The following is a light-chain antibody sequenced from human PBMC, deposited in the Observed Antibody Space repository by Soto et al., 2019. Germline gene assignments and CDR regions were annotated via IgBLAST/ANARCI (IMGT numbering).Light chain of an antibody. Sequence: DIQMTQSPSTLSASEGDRVTITCRASESIGSWLAWYQQKPGKAPKLLIYKASTLKSGVPSRFSGSGSGTEFTLTISSLQPDDFATYYCQHYNSYSEAFGQGTKGDIK. CDR2: KAS. CDR1: ESIGSW. V-gene: IGKV1-5*03. J-gene: IGKJ1*01. CDR3: QHYNSYSEA.